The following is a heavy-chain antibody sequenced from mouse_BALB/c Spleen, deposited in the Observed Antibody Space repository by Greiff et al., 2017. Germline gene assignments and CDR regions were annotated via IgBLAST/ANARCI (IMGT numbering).Heavy chain of an antibody. CDR2: ISSGGSYT. CDR3: ARDDGYSPWFAY. CDR1: GFTFSSYA. D-gene: IGHD2-3*01. Sequence: EVMLVESGGGLVKPGGSLKLSCAASGFTFSSYAMSWVRQTPEKRLEWVATISSGGSYTYYPDSVKGRFTISRDNAKNTLYLQMSSLRSEDTAMYYCARDDGYSPWFAYWGQGTLVTVSA. J-gene: IGHJ3*01. V-gene: IGHV5-9-1*01.